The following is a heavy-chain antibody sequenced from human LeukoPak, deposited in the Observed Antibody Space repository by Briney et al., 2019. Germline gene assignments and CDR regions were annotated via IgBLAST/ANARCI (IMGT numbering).Heavy chain of an antibody. V-gene: IGHV3-23*01. CDR1: GFTFTTYG. D-gene: IGHD2-2*01. Sequence: PGGSLRLSCAASGFTFTTYGMNWVRQAPGKGLEWVSSISGSGSHTYYADSVKGRLTTSRDNSKNTLYLQMNSLTAEDTAVYYCAHSQDIVVVPAARVITWGQGTLVTVSS. CDR2: ISGSGSHT. CDR3: AHSQDIVVVPAARVIT. J-gene: IGHJ5*02.